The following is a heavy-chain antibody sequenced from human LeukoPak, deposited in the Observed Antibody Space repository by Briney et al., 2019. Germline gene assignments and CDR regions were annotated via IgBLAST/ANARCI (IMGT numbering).Heavy chain of an antibody. CDR1: GGSISSYY. CDR3: ARGWGYFDY. CDR2: IYYSGST. J-gene: IGHJ4*02. V-gene: IGHV4-59*01. Sequence: SETLSLTCTVSGGSISSYYWSWIRQPPGKGLEWIGYIYYSGSTDYNPSLKSRVTMSIDTSKNQFSLKLSSVTAADTAVYYCARGWGYFDYGGQGTLVTVSS. D-gene: IGHD3-16*01.